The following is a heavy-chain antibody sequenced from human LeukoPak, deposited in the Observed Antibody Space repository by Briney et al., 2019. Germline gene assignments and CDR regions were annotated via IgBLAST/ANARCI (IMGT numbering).Heavy chain of an antibody. CDR3: ARALSWTTDSYYYMDV. D-gene: IGHD3/OR15-3a*01. CDR1: GYTFTSYD. CDR2: MNPNSGNT. V-gene: IGHV1-8*01. Sequence: ASVKVSCKASGYTFTSYDINWVRQAPGQGLEWMGWMNPNSGNTGYAQKFQGRVTMTKNTSITTAYMELSSLRSEDTAVYYCARALSWTTDSYYYMDVWGKGTTVTVSS. J-gene: IGHJ6*03.